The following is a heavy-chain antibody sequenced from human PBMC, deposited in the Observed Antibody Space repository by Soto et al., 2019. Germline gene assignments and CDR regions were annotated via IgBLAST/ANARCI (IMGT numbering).Heavy chain of an antibody. D-gene: IGHD2-15*01. Sequence: ASVMVSCKASGYTFTSYGISWVRQAPGQGLEWMGWISAYNGNTNYAQKLQGRVTMTTDTSTSTAYMELRSLRSDDTAVYYCARGPPLYCSGGSCYSGLGEFLRDYWSQGTLGSVSS. J-gene: IGHJ4*02. CDR3: ARGPPLYCSGGSCYSGLGEFLRDY. V-gene: IGHV1-18*01. CDR2: ISAYNGNT. CDR1: GYTFTSYG.